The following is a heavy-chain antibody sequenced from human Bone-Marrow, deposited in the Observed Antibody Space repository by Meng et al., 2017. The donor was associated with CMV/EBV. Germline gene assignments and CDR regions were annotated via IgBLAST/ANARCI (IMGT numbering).Heavy chain of an antibody. D-gene: IGHD6-13*01. CDR2: INPNSGGT. V-gene: IGHV1-2*02. Sequence: ASVKASCKASGYTFTGYYMHWVRQAPGQGLEWMGWINPNSGGTNYAQKFQGRVTMTRDTSISTAYMELSRLRSDDTAVYYCARECGIAAALLDYGMAVRGQGTTVTVSS. CDR3: ARECGIAAALLDYGMAV. J-gene: IGHJ6*02. CDR1: GYTFTGYY.